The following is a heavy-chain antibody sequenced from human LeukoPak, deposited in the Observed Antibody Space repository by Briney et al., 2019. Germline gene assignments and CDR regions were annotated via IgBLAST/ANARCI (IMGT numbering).Heavy chain of an antibody. CDR2: INPNSGGT. CDR3: ARERHGSSLFDY. Sequence: GASVKVSCKASGYTFTSYYMHWVRQAPGQGLEGRGWINPNSGGTNYAQKFQGRVTMTRDTSISTAYMELSRLRSDDTAVYCCARERHGSSLFDYWGQGTLVTVSS. CDR1: GYTFTSYY. V-gene: IGHV1-2*02. D-gene: IGHD6-13*01. J-gene: IGHJ4*02.